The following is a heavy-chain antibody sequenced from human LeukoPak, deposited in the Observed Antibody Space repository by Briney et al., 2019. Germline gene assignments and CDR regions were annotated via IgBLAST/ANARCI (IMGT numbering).Heavy chain of an antibody. CDR2: VTGGGDGT. Sequence: GGSLRLSCAASGFSISSYALAWVRQTPGKGLEWVSAVTGGGDGTHYVDSVKGRFTISRDNAKNTLYLQMSSLRAEDTAVYFCVRDGDDFNFDYWGQGSLVTVSS. V-gene: IGHV3-23*01. J-gene: IGHJ4*02. D-gene: IGHD5-24*01. CDR1: GFSISSYA. CDR3: VRDGDDFNFDY.